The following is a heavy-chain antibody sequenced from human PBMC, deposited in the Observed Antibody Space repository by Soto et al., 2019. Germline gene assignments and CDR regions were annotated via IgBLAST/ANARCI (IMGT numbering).Heavy chain of an antibody. V-gene: IGHV3-49*04. Sequence: QTGGSLRLSCRASGFTFGDYIMSWVRQAPGKGLEWVGFIRSKAYGERTEYAASVRGRFTISRDDSGGIAYLQMNGLRTEDTAVYYCARDPPATRHGMDVWGQGTTVTVSS. CDR1: GFTFGDYI. J-gene: IGHJ6*02. CDR2: IRSKAYGERT. CDR3: ARDPPATRHGMDV.